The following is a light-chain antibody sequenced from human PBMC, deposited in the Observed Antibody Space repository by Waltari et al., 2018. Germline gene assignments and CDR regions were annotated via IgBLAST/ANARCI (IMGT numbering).Light chain of an antibody. V-gene: IGKV4-1*01. J-gene: IGKJ4*01. Sequence: DIVMTQSPDSLAVSLGERATINCKSSQSVLYSSANKSYLNWYQQKPRQPHKLLIYWASTRESGVPDRISGAGSGTDFTLTISSLQSEDVAVYYCQQYYSTPLTFGGGTKVEIK. CDR1: QSVLYSSANKSY. CDR2: WAS. CDR3: QQYYSTPLT.